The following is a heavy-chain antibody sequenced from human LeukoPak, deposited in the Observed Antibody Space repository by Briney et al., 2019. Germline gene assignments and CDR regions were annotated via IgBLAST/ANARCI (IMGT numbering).Heavy chain of an antibody. CDR2: ISGSGGST. V-gene: IGHV3-23*01. J-gene: IGHJ4*02. Sequence: AISGSGGSTYYADSVKGRFTISRDNSKNTLYLQMNSLRAEDTAVYYCAKGGEQQPYFDYWGQGTLVTVSS. CDR3: AKGGEQQPYFDY. D-gene: IGHD6-13*01.